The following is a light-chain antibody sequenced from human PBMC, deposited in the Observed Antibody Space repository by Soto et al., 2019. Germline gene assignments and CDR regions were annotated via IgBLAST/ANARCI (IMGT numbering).Light chain of an antibody. CDR3: TSYAGSNNFV. CDR2: EVS. V-gene: IGLV2-8*01. CDR1: SGDVGGYNY. Sequence: QSVLTQPPSASGSHGQSVTISCTGTSGDVGGYNYVTWYQQHPGKAPKLMIYEVSKRPSGVPDRFSGSKSGNTASLTVSGLQAEDEADYYCTSYAGSNNFVFGTGTKVTVL. J-gene: IGLJ1*01.